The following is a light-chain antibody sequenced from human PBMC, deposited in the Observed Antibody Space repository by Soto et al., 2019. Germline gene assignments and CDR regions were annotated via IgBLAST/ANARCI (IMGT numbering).Light chain of an antibody. CDR3: KQYSTSPLT. J-gene: IGKJ1*01. V-gene: IGKV3-20*01. CDR2: DAS. CDR1: QSVSSSY. Sequence: EIVLTQSPGTLSLSPGERATLSCRASQSVSSSYLAWYQQKPGQAPRLLIYDASGRATGIPDRFSGSGSGTDFTLTIRRLEPEDFAVYYCKQYSTSPLTFGQGTKVDIK.